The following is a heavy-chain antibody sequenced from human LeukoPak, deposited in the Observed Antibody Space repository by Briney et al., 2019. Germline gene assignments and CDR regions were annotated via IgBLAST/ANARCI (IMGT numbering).Heavy chain of an antibody. J-gene: IGHJ4*02. V-gene: IGHV4-39*01. CDR3: ARLGGYSYGARIFDY. CDR1: DSITSTSYY. Sequence: SETLSLTCTVSDSITSTSYYWAWIRQPPGKGLQWIASIFHSGTTYFKPSLKSRVTLSIDTSRSQYSLQLASVTAADTALYYCARLGGYSYGARIFDYWGQGIRVAVSS. D-gene: IGHD5-18*01. CDR2: IFHSGTT.